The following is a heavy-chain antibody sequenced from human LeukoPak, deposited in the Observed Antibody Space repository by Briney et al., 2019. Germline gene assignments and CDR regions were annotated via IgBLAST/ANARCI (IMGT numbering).Heavy chain of an antibody. CDR1: GFTVSSNY. V-gene: IGHV3-53*01. Sequence: GGSLRLSCKVSGFTVSSNYMSWVRQAPGKGLEWVSIIHSVGDTFYADSVKGRFTISRGKSNNMVYLQMNSLTVEDTAVYYCARQGTGLDYWGQGTLVTVSS. CDR3: ARQGTGLDY. D-gene: IGHD1-1*01. CDR2: IHSVGDT. J-gene: IGHJ4*02.